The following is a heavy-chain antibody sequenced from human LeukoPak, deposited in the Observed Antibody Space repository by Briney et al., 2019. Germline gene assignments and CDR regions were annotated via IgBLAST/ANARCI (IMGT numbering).Heavy chain of an antibody. D-gene: IGHD3-22*01. V-gene: IGHV3-23*01. CDR3: AKDHYYDSSGHP. CDR2: ITGNGGTT. Sequence: PGGSLRLSCAASGFTFSNYAMTWVRQAPGKGLEWVSGITGNGGTTDYADSVKGRFTISRDNSKNTLYLQMNSLRAEDSAVYYCAKDHYYDSSGHPRGQGTLVTVSS. J-gene: IGHJ4*02. CDR1: GFTFSNYA.